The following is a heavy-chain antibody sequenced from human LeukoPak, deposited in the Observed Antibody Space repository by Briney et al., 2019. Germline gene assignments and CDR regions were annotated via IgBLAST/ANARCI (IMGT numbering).Heavy chain of an antibody. CDR1: GYTFTSYA. Sequence: GASVKVSCKASGYTFTSYAMYWVRQAPGQRLEWMGWINAGSGNTKYSQKFQGRVTISRGTSASTAYMELSSLRSEDTAVYYCARDLSPTMITFGGVIVPGYWGQGTLVTVSS. CDR2: INAGSGNT. J-gene: IGHJ4*02. D-gene: IGHD3-16*02. CDR3: ARDLSPTMITFGGVIVPGY. V-gene: IGHV1-3*01.